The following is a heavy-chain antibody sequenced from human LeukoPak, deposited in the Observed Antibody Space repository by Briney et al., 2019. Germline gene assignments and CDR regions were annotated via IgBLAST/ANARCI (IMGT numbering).Heavy chain of an antibody. CDR2: IRSKAYGGTT. CDR1: GFTFGDYA. Sequence: GGSLRLSCTASGFTFGDYAMSWVRQAPGKGLEWVGFIRSKAYGGTTEYAASVRGRFTISRDDSKSIAYLQMNSLKTEDTAVYYCTRGIAVAGESYWGQGTLVTVSS. D-gene: IGHD6-19*01. V-gene: IGHV3-49*04. J-gene: IGHJ4*02. CDR3: TRGIAVAGESY.